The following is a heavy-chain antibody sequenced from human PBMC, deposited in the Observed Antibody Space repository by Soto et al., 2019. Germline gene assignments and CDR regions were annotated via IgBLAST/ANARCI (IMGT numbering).Heavy chain of an antibody. CDR3: ARGHIDYDLWVY. V-gene: IGHV3-74*01. CDR1: GFTFGSYW. CDR2: INSDGSST. D-gene: IGHD5-12*01. J-gene: IGHJ4*02. Sequence: GGSLRLSCAASGFTFGSYWMHWVRQAPGKALVWVSRINSDGSSTSYADSVKGRFTISRDNAKNTLYLQMNSLRVEDTAVYYCARGHIDYDLWVYWGQGTLVTVSS.